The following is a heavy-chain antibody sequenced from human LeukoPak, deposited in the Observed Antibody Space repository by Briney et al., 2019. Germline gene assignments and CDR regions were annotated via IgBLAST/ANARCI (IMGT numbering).Heavy chain of an antibody. J-gene: IGHJ4*02. CDR2: VGGSGGST. CDR1: GFTFNNYA. D-gene: IGHD3-10*01. V-gene: IGHV3-23*01. CDR3: AKDWATMVRGADY. Sequence: QPGGSLRLSCAASGFTFNNYAMSWVRQAPGKGLEWVSAVGGSGGSTYYADSGKGRFTISRDNSKNTLYLQMDSLRAEDTAVYYCAKDWATMVRGADYWGQGTLVTVSS.